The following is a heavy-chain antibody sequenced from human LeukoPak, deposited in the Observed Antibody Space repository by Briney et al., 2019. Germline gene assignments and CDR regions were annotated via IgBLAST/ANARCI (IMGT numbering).Heavy chain of an antibody. D-gene: IGHD2-15*01. CDR3: APRVVGSAPFDY. CDR2: LSSGDST. V-gene: IGHV3-23*01. Sequence: GGPLRLSCAASGFTFRSYGMSWVRQAPGKGLEWVSSLSSGDSTYYTDSVKGRFTISRDNSKNTLYLQMNNLRAEDTAVYYCAPRVVGSAPFDYWGQGTLVTVSS. CDR1: GFTFRSYG. J-gene: IGHJ4*02.